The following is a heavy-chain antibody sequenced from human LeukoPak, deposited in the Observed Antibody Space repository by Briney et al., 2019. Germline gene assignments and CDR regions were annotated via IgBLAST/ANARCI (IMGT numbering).Heavy chain of an antibody. J-gene: IGHJ5*02. CDR1: GGTFSSYA. D-gene: IGHD2-2*01. CDR3: ARVTSAYCSSTSCYFDSWLDP. Sequence: ASVKVSCKASGGTFSSYAISWVRQAPGQGLEWMGGIIPIFGTANYAQKFQCRVTITTDESTSTAYMELSSLRSEDTAVYYCARVTSAYCSSTSCYFDSWLDPWGQGTLVTVSS. CDR2: IIPIFGTA. V-gene: IGHV1-69*05.